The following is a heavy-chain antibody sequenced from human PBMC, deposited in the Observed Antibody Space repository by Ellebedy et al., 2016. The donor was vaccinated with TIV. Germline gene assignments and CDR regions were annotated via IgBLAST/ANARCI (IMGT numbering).Heavy chain of an antibody. J-gene: IGHJ6*02. CDR1: GFTSSDHY. CDR3: ARGHFGLDV. Sequence: PGGSLRLSCAASGFTSSDHYMTWIRQAPWKGLEWVSYINLVGSDTKYAESVKGRFTMYRDNAKDSLYLQMSRLRAEDTAVYYCARGHFGLDVWGQGTTVTVSS. V-gene: IGHV3-11*06. CDR2: INLVGSDT.